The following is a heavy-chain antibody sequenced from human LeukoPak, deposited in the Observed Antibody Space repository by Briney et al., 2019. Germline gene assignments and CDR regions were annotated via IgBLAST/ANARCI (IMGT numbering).Heavy chain of an antibody. V-gene: IGHV1-2*06. Sequence: GASVKVSCKASGYTFTGYYMHWVRQAPGQGLEWMGRINPNSGGTNYAQKLQGRVTMTTDTSTSTAYMELRSLRSDDTAVYYCARGREYYYGSGSYYNNWFDPWGQGTLVTVSS. CDR1: GYTFTGYY. CDR2: INPNSGGT. CDR3: ARGREYYYGSGSYYNNWFDP. J-gene: IGHJ5*02. D-gene: IGHD3-10*01.